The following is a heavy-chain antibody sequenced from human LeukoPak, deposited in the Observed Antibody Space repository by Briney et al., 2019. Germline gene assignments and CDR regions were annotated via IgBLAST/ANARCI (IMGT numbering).Heavy chain of an antibody. J-gene: IGHJ6*02. D-gene: IGHD5-12*01. Sequence: SETLSLTCSVSGGSISSYYWNWIRQPPRKGLEWIGYIHYSGSTNYSPSLKSRVTISVATSKNQFSLKLSSVTAADTAVYYCARDKNGYGYYHYGMDVWGQGTTVTVSS. V-gene: IGHV4-59*01. CDR2: IHYSGST. CDR1: GGSISSYY. CDR3: ARDKNGYGYYHYGMDV.